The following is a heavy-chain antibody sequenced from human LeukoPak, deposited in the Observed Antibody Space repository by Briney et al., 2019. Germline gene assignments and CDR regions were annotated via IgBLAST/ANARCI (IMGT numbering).Heavy chain of an antibody. Sequence: GESLRISCKASGYSFTSYWISWVRQMPGKGLEWMGKIDPSDSYTKYSPSFQGHVTISVDKSINTAYLQWSSLKASDTAIYYCARPYSSSSPYCYGMGVWGQGTTVTVSS. D-gene: IGHD6-6*01. CDR1: GYSFTSYW. V-gene: IGHV5-10-1*01. J-gene: IGHJ6*02. CDR2: IDPSDSYT. CDR3: ARPYSSSSPYCYGMGV.